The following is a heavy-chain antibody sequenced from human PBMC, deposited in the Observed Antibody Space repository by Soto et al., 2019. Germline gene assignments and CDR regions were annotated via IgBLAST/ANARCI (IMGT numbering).Heavy chain of an antibody. CDR1: RGSINTYY. J-gene: IGHJ4*02. CDR3: ARSSSWYLLDY. V-gene: IGHV4-59*08. CDR2: IYYSGST. Sequence: PSETLSLTCTVSRGSINTYYWSWIRQPPGKGLEWIGYIYYSGSTNYNPSLKSRVTISLDTSKNQFSLKLSSVTAADTAVYYCARSSSWYLLDYWGQGTLVTVSS. D-gene: IGHD6-13*01.